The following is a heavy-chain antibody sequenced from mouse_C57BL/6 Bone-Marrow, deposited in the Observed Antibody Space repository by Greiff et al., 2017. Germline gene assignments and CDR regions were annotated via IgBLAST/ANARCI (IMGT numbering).Heavy chain of an antibody. D-gene: IGHD1-1*01. CDR1: GYTFTSYW. J-gene: IGHJ1*03. V-gene: IGHV1-64*01. Sequence: QVQLQQPGAELVKPGASVKLSCKASGYTFTSYWMHWVKQRPGQGLEWIGMIHPNSGSTNYNEKFKSKATLPVAKSSSTAYMQLSSLTSEDSAGYYCARYSSYWYFDVWGTGTTVTVSS. CDR3: ARYSSYWYFDV. CDR2: IHPNSGST.